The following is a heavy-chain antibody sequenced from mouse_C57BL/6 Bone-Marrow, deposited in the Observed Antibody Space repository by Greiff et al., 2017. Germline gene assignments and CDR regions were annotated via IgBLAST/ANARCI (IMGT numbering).Heavy chain of an antibody. CDR1: GYTFTSYW. Sequence: QVQLQQPGAELVKPGASVKMSCKASGYTFTSYWITWVKQRPGQGLEWIGDIYPGSGSTNYNEKFKSKATLTVDTSSSTAYMQLSSLTSEDSAVYYGARDTAQATYAMYYWGQGTSVTVSS. CDR3: ARDTAQATYAMYY. J-gene: IGHJ4*01. CDR2: IYPGSGST. D-gene: IGHD3-2*02. V-gene: IGHV1-55*01.